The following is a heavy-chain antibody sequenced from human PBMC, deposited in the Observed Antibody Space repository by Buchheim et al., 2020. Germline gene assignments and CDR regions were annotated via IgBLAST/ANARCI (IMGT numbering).Heavy chain of an antibody. J-gene: IGHJ4*02. Sequence: EVRLLQSGAEVKKPGESLRISCQGSGYTFSNYWITWVRQMPGKGLEWMGRIDASDSYANYGPSFEGHVTISVDKSISTAYLQWSSLKASDTAMYYCARHARDDYVWGSYRCDYWGQGT. D-gene: IGHD3-16*02. CDR1: GYTFSNYW. CDR2: IDASDSYA. V-gene: IGHV5-10-1*03. CDR3: ARHARDDYVWGSYRCDY.